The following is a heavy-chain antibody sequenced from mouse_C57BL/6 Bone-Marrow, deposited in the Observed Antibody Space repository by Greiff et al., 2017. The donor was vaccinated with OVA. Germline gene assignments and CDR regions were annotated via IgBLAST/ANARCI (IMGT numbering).Heavy chain of an antibody. CDR3: ARVGIYYYGSSWYCDV. D-gene: IGHD1-1*01. CDR2: IYPRSGNT. Sequence: VQLKESGADLVRPGASVTLSCTASGYTFTSYGISWVQQTPGQGLEWIGEIYPRSGNTYYTEKFKGLATLTADKTCSTAYRELRSLTSEDSEVYFCARVGIYYYGSSWYCDVWGTGTTVTVSS. V-gene: IGHV1-81*01. CDR1: GYTFTSYG. J-gene: IGHJ1*03.